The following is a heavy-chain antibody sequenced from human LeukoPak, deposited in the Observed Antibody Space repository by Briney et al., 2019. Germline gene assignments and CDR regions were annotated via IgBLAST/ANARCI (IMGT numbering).Heavy chain of an antibody. Sequence: GGSLRLSCAASGFTFDDYAMHWVRQAPGKGLEWVSGISWNSGSISYADSVKGRFTISRDNAKNSLYLQMNSLRAEDTALYYCARSTGHDYWGQGTLVTVSS. CDR3: ARSTGHDY. CDR1: GFTFDDYA. CDR2: ISWNSGSI. V-gene: IGHV3-9*01. J-gene: IGHJ4*02. D-gene: IGHD2-2*01.